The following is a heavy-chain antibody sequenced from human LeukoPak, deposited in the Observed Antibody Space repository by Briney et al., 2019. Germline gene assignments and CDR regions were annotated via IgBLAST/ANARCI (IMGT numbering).Heavy chain of an antibody. CDR3: ASRGGVVVPVPFQH. CDR1: GGSISSSSYY. D-gene: IGHD2-2*01. Sequence: SETLSLTCTVSGGSISSSSYYWGWIRQPPGKGLEWIGSIYYSGSTYYNPSRKGRVTISVDTSKNQFSLKLSSVTAADTAVYYCASRGGVVVPVPFQHWGQGTLVTVSS. V-gene: IGHV4-39*01. J-gene: IGHJ1*01. CDR2: IYYSGST.